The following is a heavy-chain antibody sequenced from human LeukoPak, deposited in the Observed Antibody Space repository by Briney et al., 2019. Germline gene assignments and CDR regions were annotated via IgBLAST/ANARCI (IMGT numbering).Heavy chain of an antibody. Sequence: GESLKTSCKGSGYSFTSYWIAWVHQMPGKGLEWMGIMYPGDSDARYSPSFQGQVTISADKSISTAYLQWSSLKASDTAMYYCARRSSGGKEFDYWGQGTLVTVSS. CDR1: GYSFTSYW. CDR2: MYPGDSDA. J-gene: IGHJ4*02. CDR3: ARRSSGGKEFDY. V-gene: IGHV5-51*07. D-gene: IGHD6-19*01.